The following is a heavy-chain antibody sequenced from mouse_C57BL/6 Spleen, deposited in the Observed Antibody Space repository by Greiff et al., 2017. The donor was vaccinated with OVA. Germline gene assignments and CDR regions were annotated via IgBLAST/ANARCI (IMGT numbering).Heavy chain of an antibody. V-gene: IGHV2-2*01. CDR3: ASHNWDDAMDY. CDR1: GFSLTSYG. J-gene: IGHJ4*01. D-gene: IGHD4-1*01. CDR2: IWSGGST. Sequence: VQLQESGPGLVQPSQSLSITCTVSGFSLTSYGVHWVRQSPGKGLEWLGVIWSGGSTDYNAAFISRLSISKDNSKSQVFFKMNRLQADDTAIYYCASHNWDDAMDYWGQGTSVTVSS.